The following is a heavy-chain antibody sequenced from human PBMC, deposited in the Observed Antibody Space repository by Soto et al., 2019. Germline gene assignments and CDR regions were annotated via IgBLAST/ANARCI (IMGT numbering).Heavy chain of an antibody. J-gene: IGHJ5*02. CDR2: LSSSSSNI. CDR3: ARECSLANRWCRWFDP. V-gene: IGHV3-48*02. Sequence: EVQLAESGGGLVQPGGSLRLSCAASGFTLSSYAMNWVRQAPGKGLEWVSYLSSSSSNIQYAGSVKGRFTISRDNAKNSLYLQMNSLRDDYTAVYFCARECSLANRWCRWFDPWGQGTLVTVSS. CDR1: GFTLSSYA. D-gene: IGHD2-8*02.